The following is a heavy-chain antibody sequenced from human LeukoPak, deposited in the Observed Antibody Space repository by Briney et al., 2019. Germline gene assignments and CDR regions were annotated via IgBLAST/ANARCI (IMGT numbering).Heavy chain of an antibody. D-gene: IGHD3-3*01. CDR2: IYYSGST. CDR3: ARRAYYDFDYYMDV. CDR1: GDSISSYY. Sequence: PSETLSFTCTVSGDSISSYYWSWIRQPPGKGLEWIGYIYYSGSTNYNPSLKSRVTISVDTSKNQFSLKLSSVTAADTAVYYCARRAYYDFDYYMDVWGKGTTVTVSS. J-gene: IGHJ6*03. V-gene: IGHV4-59*01.